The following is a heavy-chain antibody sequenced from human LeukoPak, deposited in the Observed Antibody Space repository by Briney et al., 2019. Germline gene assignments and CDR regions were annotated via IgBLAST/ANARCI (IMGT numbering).Heavy chain of an antibody. CDR2: IYSGGST. CDR1: GFTVSSSC. V-gene: IGHV3-53*01. Sequence: PGGSLRLSCAGPGFTVSSSCMSWVRQARGKGLEWVSVIYSGGSTYYADSVKGRFTISRDNSKNTLYLQMNSLRAEDTAVYYCARDPLYSGYDFAYWGQGTLVTVSS. D-gene: IGHD5-12*01. CDR3: ARDPLYSGYDFAY. J-gene: IGHJ4*02.